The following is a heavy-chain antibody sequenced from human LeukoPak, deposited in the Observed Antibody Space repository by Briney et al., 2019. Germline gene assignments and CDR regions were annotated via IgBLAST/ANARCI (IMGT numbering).Heavy chain of an antibody. CDR1: GLTLTNSA. Sequence: GGSLRLSCVASGLTLTNSAMSWVRQAPGKGLEWVSSVSGRGRSTYYADSVKGRFNVSKDNSRNTLYLEMRSLRAEDTAVYFCAQHRGFFGVTEYFDSWGQGTLVTVSS. J-gene: IGHJ4*02. CDR3: AQHRGFFGVTEYFDS. CDR2: VSGRGRST. D-gene: IGHD3-3*01. V-gene: IGHV3-23*01.